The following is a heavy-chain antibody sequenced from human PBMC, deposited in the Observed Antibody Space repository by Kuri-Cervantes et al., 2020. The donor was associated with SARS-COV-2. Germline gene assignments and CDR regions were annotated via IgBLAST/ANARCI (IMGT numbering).Heavy chain of an antibody. V-gene: IGHV3-21*01. CDR1: GFTFSSYS. D-gene: IGHD6-19*01. CDR3: ARNRGSGWPFSDY. Sequence: GESLKISCAASGFTFSSYSMNWVRQAPGKGLEWVSSISSSSSYIYYADSVKGRFTISRDNAKNSLYLQMNSLRAEDTAVYYCARNRGSGWPFSDYWGQGTLVTVSS. J-gene: IGHJ4*02. CDR2: ISSSSSYI.